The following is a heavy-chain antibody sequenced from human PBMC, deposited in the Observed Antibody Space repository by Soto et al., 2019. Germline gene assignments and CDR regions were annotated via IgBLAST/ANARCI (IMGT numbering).Heavy chain of an antibody. Sequence: QVQLVQSGAEVKKPGSSVKVSCKASRGTFSRYAISWVRQAPGQGLEWMGGIIPLYGTTNYAQKFQGRVTITADESTRIAYLELSSLRSAVTAIYYCATEGDAGIAAAGTAWFDRWGQGSLVTVSS. V-gene: IGHV1-69*12. CDR3: ATEGDAGIAAAGTAWFDR. CDR2: IIPLYGTT. J-gene: IGHJ5*02. CDR1: RGTFSRYA. D-gene: IGHD6-13*01.